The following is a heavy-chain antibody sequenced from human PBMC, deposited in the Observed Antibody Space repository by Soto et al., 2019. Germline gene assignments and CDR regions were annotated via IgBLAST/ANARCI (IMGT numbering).Heavy chain of an antibody. CDR3: AKDLSYPPPDY. CDR2: IWYDGSNK. J-gene: IGHJ4*02. D-gene: IGHD2-21*01. CDR1: GFTFSSYG. V-gene: IGHV3-33*06. Sequence: QVQLVESGGGVVQPGRSLRLSCAASGFTFSSYGMHWVRQAPGKGLEWVAVIWYDGSNKYYADSVKGRFTISRDNSKNTLYLQMNSLSSEDTSVYYCAKDLSYPPPDYWGQGTLVTVSS.